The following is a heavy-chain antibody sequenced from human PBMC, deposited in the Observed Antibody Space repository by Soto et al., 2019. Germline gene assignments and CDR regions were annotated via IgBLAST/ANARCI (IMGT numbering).Heavy chain of an antibody. CDR3: ARFRLLEWFSAPENYYYGMDV. Sequence: XASLSLTCTVSGGCISSNYWTWIRQPPGKGLEWIGYVYYSGSTNYNPSLKSRVTISVDTSKNQFSLKLSSVTAADTAVYYCARFRLLEWFSAPENYYYGMDVWGQGTTVTVSS. CDR2: VYYSGST. D-gene: IGHD3-3*01. CDR1: GGCISSNY. J-gene: IGHJ6*02. V-gene: IGHV4-59*01.